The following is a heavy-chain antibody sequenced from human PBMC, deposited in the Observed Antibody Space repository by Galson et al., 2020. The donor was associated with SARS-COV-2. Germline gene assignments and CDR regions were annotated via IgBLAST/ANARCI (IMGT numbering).Heavy chain of an antibody. D-gene: IGHD3-3*02. V-gene: IGHV1-2*02. CDR3: ARAFSLAVTEYYFDP. CDR2: NNPNSGGT. J-gene: IGHJ5*02. Sequence: GESLKISCQASGYTFTGSYMHWVRQAPGQGPEYMGWNNPNSGGTIYVQKFQGRVTMTTDASISTAYRALRRLGYDDTAVYYCARAFSLAVTEYYFDPGGQGTLVTVSS. CDR1: GYTFTGSY.